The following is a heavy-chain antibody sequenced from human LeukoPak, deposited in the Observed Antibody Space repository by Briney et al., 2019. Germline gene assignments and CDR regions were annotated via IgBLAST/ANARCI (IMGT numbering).Heavy chain of an antibody. CDR2: IYHSGST. V-gene: IGHV4-59*01. D-gene: IGHD6-19*01. CDR1: GGSISSYY. Sequence: PSETLSLTCIVSGGSISSYYWSWIRQPPGKGLEWIGYIYHSGSTNYKPSLKSRVTISVDTSKNQFSLKLSSVTAADTAVYYCAKVAGTGIMFFLDVWGKGTTVIVSS. J-gene: IGHJ6*04. CDR3: AKVAGTGIMFFLDV.